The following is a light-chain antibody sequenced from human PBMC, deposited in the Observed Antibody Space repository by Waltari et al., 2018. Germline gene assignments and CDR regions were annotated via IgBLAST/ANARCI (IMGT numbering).Light chain of an antibody. CDR1: QSLLYSSNNKNY. CDR3: QQHYGVLWT. Sequence: IVMTQSPDSLVVSLGERATINCKSSQSLLYSSNNKNYLAWYQQKPGQPPKLLIYWASTRESGVPDRFSGSGSGTDFTLTISTLQAEDVAVYYCQQHYGVLWTFGQGTKVEI. V-gene: IGKV4-1*01. CDR2: WAS. J-gene: IGKJ1*01.